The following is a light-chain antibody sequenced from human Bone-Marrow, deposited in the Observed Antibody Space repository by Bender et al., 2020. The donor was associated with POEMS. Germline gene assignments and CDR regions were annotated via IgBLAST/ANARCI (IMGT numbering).Light chain of an antibody. CDR3: QSYDISLSGWV. CDR1: SSNMGAGYG. Sequence: QSVLTQPPSVSGAPGQTVTISCTGTSSNMGAGYGVNWYQQLPGTAPKLLIYNNENRPSGLPDRISGSKSGTSASLAITGLQAEDEADYCSQSYDISLSGWVFGGGAKLTAL. J-gene: IGLJ3*02. V-gene: IGLV1-40*01. CDR2: NNE.